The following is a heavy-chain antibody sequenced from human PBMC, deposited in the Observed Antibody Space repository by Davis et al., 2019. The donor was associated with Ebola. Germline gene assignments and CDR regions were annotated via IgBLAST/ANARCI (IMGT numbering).Heavy chain of an antibody. V-gene: IGHV1-18*01. J-gene: IGHJ6*02. CDR1: GGTFSSYA. D-gene: IGHD6-19*01. CDR2: ISAYNGNT. CDR3: ARDVSGSGWYDYYYGMDV. Sequence: ASVKVSCKASGGTFSSYAISRGPQAPGQGLEWMGWISAYNGNTNYAQKLQGRVTMTTDTSTSTAYMELSSLRSEDTAVYYCARDVSGSGWYDYYYGMDVWGQGTTVTVSS.